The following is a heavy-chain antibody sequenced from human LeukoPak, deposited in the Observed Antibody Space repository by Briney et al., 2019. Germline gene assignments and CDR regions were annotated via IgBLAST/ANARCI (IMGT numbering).Heavy chain of an antibody. Sequence: GRSLRLSCAASGFTFSSYGMHWVRQAPGKGLEWVAVISYDGSNKYYADSVKGRFTISRDNSKNTLYLQMNSLRAEDTAVYYCAKDRDIIVVVPAALYFDYWGQGTLVTVSS. CDR1: GFTFSSYG. D-gene: IGHD2-2*01. CDR2: ISYDGSNK. CDR3: AKDRDIIVVVPAALYFDY. V-gene: IGHV3-30*18. J-gene: IGHJ4*02.